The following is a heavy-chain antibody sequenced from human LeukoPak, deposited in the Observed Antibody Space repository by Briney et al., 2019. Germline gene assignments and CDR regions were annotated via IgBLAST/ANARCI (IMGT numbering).Heavy chain of an antibody. V-gene: IGHV3-30*02. CDR2: IRYDGSNK. CDR1: GFTFSSYA. J-gene: IGHJ6*03. Sequence: GGSLRLSCAASGFTFSSYAMSWVRQAPGKGLEWVAFIRYDGSNKYYADSVKGRFTISRDNSKNTLYLQMNSLRAEDTAVYYCAKDVGSSWKKYYYYYMDVWGKGTTVTISS. D-gene: IGHD6-13*01. CDR3: AKDVGSSWKKYYYYYMDV.